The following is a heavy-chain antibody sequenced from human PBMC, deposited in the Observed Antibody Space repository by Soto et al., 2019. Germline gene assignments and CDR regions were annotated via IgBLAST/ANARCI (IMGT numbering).Heavy chain of an antibody. CDR2: INPSGGST. V-gene: IGHV1-46*01. J-gene: IGHJ5*01. CDR3: TGGPPNWGFDS. CDR1: GYTFTSYY. D-gene: IGHD7-27*01. Sequence: ASVKVSCKASGYTFTSYYMHWVRQAPGQGLEWMGIINPSGGSTSYAQKFQGRVTMTRDTSTSTAYMELSSLTSEDTAVYYCTGGPPNWGFDSWGQGTPVTVSS.